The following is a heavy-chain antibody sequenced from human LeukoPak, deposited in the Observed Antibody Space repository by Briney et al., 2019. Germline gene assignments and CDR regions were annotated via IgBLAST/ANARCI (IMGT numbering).Heavy chain of an antibody. D-gene: IGHD6-19*01. Sequence: GGSLRLSCAASGFTFDDYAMHWVRQAPGKGLEWVSLISGDGGSTYCADSVKGRFTISRDNSKNSLYLQMNSLRTEDTALYYCAKDPAGIAVAGTNYWGQGTLVTVSS. CDR3: AKDPAGIAVAGTNY. V-gene: IGHV3-43*02. J-gene: IGHJ4*02. CDR1: GFTFDDYA. CDR2: ISGDGGST.